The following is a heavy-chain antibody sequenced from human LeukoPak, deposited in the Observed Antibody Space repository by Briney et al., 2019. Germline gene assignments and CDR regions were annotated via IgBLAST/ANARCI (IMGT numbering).Heavy chain of an antibody. CDR2: ISSDGNIK. Sequence: PGGSLRLSCAASGFTLSSSAMHWVRQAPGKGLEWVAVISSDGNIKYYTDSVKGRFTISRDNSKNTLYLQMNSLRAEDTAVYYCAKHRETSGDFGFDDYWGQGTLVTVSS. CDR1: GFTLSSSA. J-gene: IGHJ4*02. D-gene: IGHD2-21*01. CDR3: AKHRETSGDFGFDDY. V-gene: IGHV3-30-3*02.